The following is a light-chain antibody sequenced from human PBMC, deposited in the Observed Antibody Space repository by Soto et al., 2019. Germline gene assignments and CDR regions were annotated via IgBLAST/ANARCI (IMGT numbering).Light chain of an antibody. CDR2: GAS. J-gene: IGKJ2*01. V-gene: IGKV3-20*01. CDR3: QQYGSSYT. Sequence: EIVLTQSPGTLSLSPGERVTLSCRASQSVSSSYLAWYQQKPAQAPRLLSYGASSRATGIPDRFSGSGSGTDFNLTISRLEREDFSVYYCQQYGSSYTFGQGNKLDIK. CDR1: QSVSSSY.